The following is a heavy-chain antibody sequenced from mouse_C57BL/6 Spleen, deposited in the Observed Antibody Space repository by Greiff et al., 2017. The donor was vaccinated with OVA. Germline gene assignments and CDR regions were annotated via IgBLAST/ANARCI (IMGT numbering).Heavy chain of an antibody. J-gene: IGHJ1*03. CDR1: GFTFSDYY. Sequence: DVHLVESEGGLVQPGSSMKLSCTASGFTFSDYYMAWVRQVPEKGLEWVANINYDGSSTYYLDSLKSRFIISRDNAKNILYLQMSSLKSEDTATYYGARDLYDQGYFDVWGTGTTVTVSS. D-gene: IGHD2-3*01. CDR2: INYDGSST. V-gene: IGHV5-16*01. CDR3: ARDLYDQGYFDV.